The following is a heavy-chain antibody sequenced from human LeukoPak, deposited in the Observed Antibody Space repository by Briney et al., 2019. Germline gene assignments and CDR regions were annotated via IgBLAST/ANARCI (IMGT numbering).Heavy chain of an antibody. CDR2: IYWNDDK. J-gene: IGHJ4*02. D-gene: IGHD6-19*01. CDR1: GFSHSTSGVG. V-gene: IGHV2-5*01. CDR3: ALAYSSGWSADGFDY. Sequence: ASGPTLVKPTQTLTLTCTFSGFSHSTSGVGVGWIRQPPGKALEWLALIYWNDDKRYSPSLKSRLTITKDTSKNQVVLTMTNMDPVDIATYYCALAYSSGWSADGFDYWGQGTLVTVSS.